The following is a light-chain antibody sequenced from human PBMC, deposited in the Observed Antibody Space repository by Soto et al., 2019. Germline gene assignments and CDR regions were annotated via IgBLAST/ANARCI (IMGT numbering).Light chain of an antibody. Sequence: QSVLTQPASVSGSPGQSITISCTGTSSDAGSYKLVSWYQQHPGKAPKFIIYEGNKRPSGVSNRFSGSESGNTASLTISGLQAEDEADYYCCSYAGSGAVVFGIGTKVTV. J-gene: IGLJ1*01. CDR2: EGN. CDR3: CSYAGSGAVV. V-gene: IGLV2-23*01. CDR1: SSDAGSYKL.